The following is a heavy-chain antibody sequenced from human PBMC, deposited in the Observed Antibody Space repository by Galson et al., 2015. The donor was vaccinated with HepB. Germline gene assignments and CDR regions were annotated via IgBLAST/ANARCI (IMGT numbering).Heavy chain of an antibody. CDR3: ARTFYFDD. CDR1: GFTFSAYA. Sequence: SLRLSCAASGFTFSAYAMHWVRQAPGKGLEWVALVSSDESNKYYADSVRGRFTFSRDNSRNTVYLQMNSLRAEDTAVYYCARTFYFDDWGQGTLVTVSP. CDR2: VSSDESNK. J-gene: IGHJ4*02. V-gene: IGHV3-30*04.